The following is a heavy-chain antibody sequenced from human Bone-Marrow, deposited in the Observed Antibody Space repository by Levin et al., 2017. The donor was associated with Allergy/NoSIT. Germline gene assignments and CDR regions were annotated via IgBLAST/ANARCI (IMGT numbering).Heavy chain of an antibody. CDR1: GFIFSSYG. CDR2: VWYDVTLK. V-gene: IGHV3-33*01. J-gene: IGHJ4*02. CDR3: ARSPLGGNYLDF. Sequence: GGSLRLSCAGSGFIFSSYGMHWVRQAPGKGLEWVAVVWYDVTLKYYADSVKGRFTISRDSSQNTVSLQMNNLRVEDSAVYYCARSPLGGNYLDFWGQGTLVTVSS.